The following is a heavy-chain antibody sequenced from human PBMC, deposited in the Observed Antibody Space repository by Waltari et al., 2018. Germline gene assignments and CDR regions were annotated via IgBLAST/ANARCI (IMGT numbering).Heavy chain of an antibody. CDR1: GYSISSGYY. CDR2: IYHSGGT. D-gene: IGHD1-26*01. V-gene: IGHV4-38-2*01. CDR3: ARHGRLNYYYYGMDV. J-gene: IGHJ6*02. Sequence: QVQLQESGPGLVKPSETLSLTCAVSGYSISSGYYWGWIRQPPGKGLEWIGSIYHSGGTYYNPSLKSRVTISVDTSKNQFSLKLSSVTAADTAVYYCARHGRLNYYYYGMDVWGQGTTVTVSS.